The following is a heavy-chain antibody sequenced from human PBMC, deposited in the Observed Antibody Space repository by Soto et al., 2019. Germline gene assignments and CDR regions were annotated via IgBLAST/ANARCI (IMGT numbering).Heavy chain of an antibody. V-gene: IGHV4-31*03. CDR3: ESSISMVRGVNYFDY. Sequence: SETLSLTCTVSGGSISSGGYYWSWIPQHPGKGLEWIGYNYYSGITYYNPSLKSRCTISVDTSKNQFSLKLSSVTASDTAVYYCESSISMVRGVNYFDYWGQGTLVTVSS. J-gene: IGHJ4*02. D-gene: IGHD3-10*01. CDR1: GGSISSGGYY. CDR2: NYYSGIT.